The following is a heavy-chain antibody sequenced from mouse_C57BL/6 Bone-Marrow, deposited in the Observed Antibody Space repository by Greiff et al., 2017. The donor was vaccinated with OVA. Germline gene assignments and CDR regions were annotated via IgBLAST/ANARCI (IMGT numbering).Heavy chain of an antibody. D-gene: IGHD1-1*01. CDR3: TRDYYGSPYYFDY. Sequence: QVTLKESGAELVRPGASVTLSCKASGYTFTDYEMHWVKQTPVHGLEWIGAIDPETGGTAYNQKFKGKAILTADKSSSTAYMELRSLTSEDSAVYYCTRDYYGSPYYFDYWGQGTTLTVSS. J-gene: IGHJ2*01. CDR1: GYTFTDYE. V-gene: IGHV1-15*01. CDR2: IDPETGGT.